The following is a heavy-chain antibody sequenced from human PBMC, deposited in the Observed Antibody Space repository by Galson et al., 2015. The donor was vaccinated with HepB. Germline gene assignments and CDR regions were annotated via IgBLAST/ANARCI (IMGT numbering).Heavy chain of an antibody. J-gene: IGHJ1*01. D-gene: IGHD2-2*01. CDR1: GYTFTGYH. CDR3: ARRYCSSTSCYQFRAAEYFQH. CDR2: INPNSGGT. V-gene: IGHV1-2*06. Sequence: SVKVSCKASGYTFTGYHMHWVRQAPGQGLEWMGRINPNSGGTNYAQKFQGRVTMTRDTSISTAYMELSRLRSDDTAVYYCARRYCSSTSCYQFRAAEYFQHWGQGTLVTVSS.